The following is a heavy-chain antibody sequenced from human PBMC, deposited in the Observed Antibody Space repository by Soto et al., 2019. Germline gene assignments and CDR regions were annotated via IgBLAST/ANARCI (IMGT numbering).Heavy chain of an antibody. D-gene: IGHD4-17*01. CDR1: GYTFTSYG. CDR3: ARRKATVTTWDYYYGMDG. V-gene: IGHV1-18*01. Sequence: QVQLVQSGAEVKKPAASVQVSCKASGYTFTSYGISWVRQAPGQGLEWMGWISAYNGNTNYAQKLQGRVTMTTDTSTSTAYMERRCLRTDDTAVYYCARRKATVTTWDYYYGMDGWGQGTTVTVSS. J-gene: IGHJ6*02. CDR2: ISAYNGNT.